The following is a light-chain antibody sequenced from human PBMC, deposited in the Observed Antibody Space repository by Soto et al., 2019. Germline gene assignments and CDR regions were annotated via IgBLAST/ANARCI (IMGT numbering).Light chain of an antibody. J-gene: IGKJ1*01. CDR3: QKYNSAPRT. CDR2: AAS. CDR1: ESISNY. Sequence: QITQSPSSLSASVGDRVTITCRASESISNYLAWYQQKPGKVPKLLIYAASTLQSGVPSRFSGSGSGTDFTLTISSLQPEDIASYYCQKYNSAPRTFGQGTKVDIK. V-gene: IGKV1-27*01.